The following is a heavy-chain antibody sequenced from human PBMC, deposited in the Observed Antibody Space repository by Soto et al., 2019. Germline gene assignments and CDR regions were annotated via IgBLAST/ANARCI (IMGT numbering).Heavy chain of an antibody. CDR1: GVTFSTFF. V-gene: IGHV1-69*13. CDR3: ARARAEREGAYDFWGGALDY. D-gene: IGHD3-3*01. J-gene: IGHJ4*02. CDR2: IIPVLGTT. Sequence: ASVKVSCKASGVTFSTFFMSWVRQAPGQGLEWMGGIIPVLGTTAYAQRFQGRVTISADESTRTSHMELRSLTSDDTAVYFCARARAEREGAYDFWGGALDYWGQGTPVTVSS.